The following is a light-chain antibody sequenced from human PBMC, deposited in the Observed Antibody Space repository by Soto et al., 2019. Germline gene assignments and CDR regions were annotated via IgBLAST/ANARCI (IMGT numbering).Light chain of an antibody. CDR3: QQYDISPWT. J-gene: IGKJ1*01. CDR2: GES. Sequence: EIVLTQAPGTLSLSPGESATLSCRASQSVSSSYLAWYQQKTGQAPRILIYGESSRATGIPDRFSGSGSGTDLNLTIIRLEPEDFAVYYCQQYDISPWTCGQGTKGDIK. V-gene: IGKV3-20*01. CDR1: QSVSSSY.